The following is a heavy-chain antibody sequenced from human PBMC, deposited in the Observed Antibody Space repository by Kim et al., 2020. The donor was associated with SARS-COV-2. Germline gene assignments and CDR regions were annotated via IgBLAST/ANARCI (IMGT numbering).Heavy chain of an antibody. J-gene: IGHJ1*01. CDR3: VWCYDFWCGPTL. D-gene: IGHD3-3*01. CDR1: GFTFSRYW. V-gene: IGHV3-7*01. CDR2: IKQDGIEK. Sequence: GGSLRLSCAASGFTFSRYWMSWVRQAPGKGLEWVANIKQDGIEKYYMDSVKGRFTISRDNAKNSLYLQMNSLRAEDTAVYYCVWCYDFWCGPTLWGQGTL.